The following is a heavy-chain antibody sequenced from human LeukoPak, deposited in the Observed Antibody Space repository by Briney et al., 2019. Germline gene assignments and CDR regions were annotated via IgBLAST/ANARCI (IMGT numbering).Heavy chain of an antibody. D-gene: IGHD2-15*01. J-gene: IGHJ4*02. CDR3: ASGYCSGGSCSRNLDY. V-gene: IGHV3-30*02. CDR1: GFTFSSYG. Sequence: PGGSLRLSSAASGFTFSSYGMHWVRQAPGKGLEWLAFIRHDGSNKYYADSVKGRFTISRDNSKNTLYLQMNSLRAEDTAVYYCASGYCSGGSCSRNLDYWGQGTLVTVSS. CDR2: IRHDGSNK.